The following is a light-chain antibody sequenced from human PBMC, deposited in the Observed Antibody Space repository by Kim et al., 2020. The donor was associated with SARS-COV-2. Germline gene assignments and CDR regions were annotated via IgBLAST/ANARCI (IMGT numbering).Light chain of an antibody. CDR1: QSIGSW. J-gene: IGKJ2*01. V-gene: IGKV1-5*03. CDR2: KAS. CDR3: QQYKSYPYT. Sequence: GDRVTITCRASQSIGSWLAWYQQKPGKAPNLLIYKASTLESGVPSRFSGSGSGTEFTLTISSLQPDDFVTYYCQQYKSYPYTFGQGTKL.